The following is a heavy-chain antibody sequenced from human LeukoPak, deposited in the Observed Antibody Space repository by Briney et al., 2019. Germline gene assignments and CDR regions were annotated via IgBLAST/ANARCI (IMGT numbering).Heavy chain of an antibody. CDR2: IYHSGST. D-gene: IGHD3-10*01. J-gene: IGHJ5*02. CDR1: GYSVSSGYY. CDR3: AREDASGSYPHWFDP. V-gene: IGHV4-38-2*02. Sequence: SETLSLTCTVSGYSVSSGYYWGWIRQPPGKGLEWVGSIYHSGSTYYNPPLKSRVTISVDTSKNQFSLKLYSVTAADTAVYYCAREDASGSYPHWFDPWGQGTLVTVSP.